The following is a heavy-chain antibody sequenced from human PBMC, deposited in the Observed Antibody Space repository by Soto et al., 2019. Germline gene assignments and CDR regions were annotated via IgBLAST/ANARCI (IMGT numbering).Heavy chain of an antibody. D-gene: IGHD6-25*01. CDR3: AGENIAAFQH. CDR2: IAYDGSNQ. J-gene: IGHJ1*01. Sequence: QVQLVESGGGVVQPGRSLSLSCAASGFTFSTYAMHWVRQAPGKGLECVAGIAYDGSNQNYADSVKGRFTISKDNSLNTLFLRLNNLGADDTAVYYCAGENIAAFQHWGQGTLVTVSS. V-gene: IGHV3-30-3*01. CDR1: GFTFSTYA.